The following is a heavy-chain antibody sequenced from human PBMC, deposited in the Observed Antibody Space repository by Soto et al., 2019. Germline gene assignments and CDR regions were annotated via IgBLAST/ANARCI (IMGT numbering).Heavy chain of an antibody. CDR2: IFHTGST. D-gene: IGHD6-25*01. CDR3: ATLPRLDGMDV. J-gene: IGHJ6*02. Sequence: SETLSLTCAVSGYSISSGHSWGCIRQPPGKGLEWIGSIFHTGSTYYNPSLKSRVTLSVDTSKNQFSLKLSSVTAADTAVYFCATLPRLDGMDVWGQGTTVTVYS. CDR1: GYSISSGHS. V-gene: IGHV4-38-2*01.